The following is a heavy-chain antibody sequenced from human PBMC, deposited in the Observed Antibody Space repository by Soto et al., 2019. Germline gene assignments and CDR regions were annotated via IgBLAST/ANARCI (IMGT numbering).Heavy chain of an antibody. D-gene: IGHD5-12*01. CDR2: INAGNGNT. CDR3: ARAISGYVT. V-gene: IGHV1-3*01. Sequence: QVQLVQSGAEVKKPGASVKVSCKASGITFSTYAIHWVRQATGQRLEWMGWINAGNGNTRYSQKFQGRVTLTRDTSASTAYMDLSSLRSEDTAIYYCARAISGYVTWGQGTLVTVPS. J-gene: IGHJ5*02. CDR1: GITFSTYA.